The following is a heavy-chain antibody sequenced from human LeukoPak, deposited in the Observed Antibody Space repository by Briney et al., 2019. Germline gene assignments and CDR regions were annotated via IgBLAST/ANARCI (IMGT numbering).Heavy chain of an antibody. J-gene: IGHJ5*02. CDR3: ARDPLPYLTNTNWFDP. CDR1: GGTFSSYA. Sequence: GSSVKVSCKASGGTFSSYAISWVRQAPGQGLEWMGWISAYNGNTNSAQKFQGSVTMTTDTSTSTAYMELKSLRSDDTAVYYCARDPLPYLTNTNWFDPWGQGTLVTVSS. V-gene: IGHV1-18*01. D-gene: IGHD5-12*01. CDR2: ISAYNGNT.